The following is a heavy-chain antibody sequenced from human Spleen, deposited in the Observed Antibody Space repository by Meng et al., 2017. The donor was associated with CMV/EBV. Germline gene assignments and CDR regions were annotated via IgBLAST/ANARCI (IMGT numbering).Heavy chain of an antibody. Sequence: GESLKISCAASGFTVSTNYINWVRQAPGKGLEWVSVIYSGGSTYYADSVKGRFTFSRDNSKNTLYLQMNSLRAEDTAVYYCARDPLTMVRGVIPFDYWGQGTLVTVSS. CDR2: IYSGGST. J-gene: IGHJ4*02. CDR3: ARDPLTMVRGVIPFDY. D-gene: IGHD3-10*01. CDR1: GFTVSTNY. V-gene: IGHV3-66*01.